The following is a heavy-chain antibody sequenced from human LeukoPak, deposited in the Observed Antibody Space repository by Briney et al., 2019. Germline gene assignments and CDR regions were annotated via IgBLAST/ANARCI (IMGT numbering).Heavy chain of an antibody. D-gene: IGHD3-22*01. CDR2: IYHSGST. Sequence: SETLSLTCAVSGGSISSSNWWSWVRQPPGKGLEWIGEIYHSGSTNYNPSLKSRVTISVDKSKNQFSLKLSSVTAADTAVYYCARVGYYDSSGYYYLDYWGQGTLVTVSS. V-gene: IGHV4-4*02. CDR1: GGSISSSNW. J-gene: IGHJ4*02. CDR3: ARVGYYDSSGYYYLDY.